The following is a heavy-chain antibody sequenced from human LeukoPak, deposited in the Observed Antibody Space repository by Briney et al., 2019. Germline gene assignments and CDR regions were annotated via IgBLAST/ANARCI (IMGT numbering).Heavy chain of an antibody. CDR1: GYSFTSYW. V-gene: IGHV5-51*01. CDR2: IYPDDSGP. J-gene: IGHJ4*02. Sequence: GESLKISCKASGYSFTSYWIGWVRQMPGKGLEWMGIIYPDDSGPRYSPSFQGQGTMSVDKSINTAYMQWSSLKASDTAIYYCARTWLLGYFDYWGQGTLVTVSS. D-gene: IGHD5-12*01. CDR3: ARTWLLGYFDY.